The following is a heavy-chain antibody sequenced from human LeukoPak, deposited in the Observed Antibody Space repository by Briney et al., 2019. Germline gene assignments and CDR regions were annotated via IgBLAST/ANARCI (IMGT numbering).Heavy chain of an antibody. J-gene: IGHJ3*02. CDR1: GFTFSGYG. D-gene: IGHD6-13*01. CDR2: IWYDGSNK. Sequence: PGRSLRLSCAASGFTFSGYGMHWVRQAPGKGLEWVAVIWYDGSNKYYADSVKGRFTISRDNSKNTLYLQMNSLRAEDTAVYYCAKIAAAGINDAFDIWGQGTMVTVSS. CDR3: AKIAAAGINDAFDI. V-gene: IGHV3-33*06.